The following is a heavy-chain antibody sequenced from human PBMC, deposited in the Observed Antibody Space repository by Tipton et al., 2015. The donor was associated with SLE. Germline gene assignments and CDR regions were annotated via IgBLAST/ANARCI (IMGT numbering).Heavy chain of an antibody. D-gene: IGHD6-19*01. CDR2: IRASGSP. J-gene: IGHJ4*02. CDR3: ARDQGNGWYEMTGDY. CDR1: GFTFSSYD. V-gene: IGHV4-4*07. Sequence: LRLSCAASGFTFSSYDMSWVRQAPGKGLEWIGRIRASGSPEYNPPPKSRVTISVDTSKNQFSLRLTSVTAADTAMYYCARDQGNGWYEMTGDYWGQGSLVTVSS.